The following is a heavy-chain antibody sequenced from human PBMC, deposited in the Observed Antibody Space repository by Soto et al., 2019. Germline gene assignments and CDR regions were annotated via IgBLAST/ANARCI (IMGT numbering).Heavy chain of an antibody. Sequence: SETLSLTCTVSGGSISSGGYYWSWIRQHPGKGLEWIGYIYYSKSTYYNPSLKSRVTISLDTSKNQFSLKLTSVTAADTAVYYCARGSTGYSSSWYRYWGQGTLVTVSS. V-gene: IGHV4-31*03. D-gene: IGHD6-13*01. CDR2: IYYSKST. CDR1: GGSISSGGYY. CDR3: ARGSTGYSSSWYRY. J-gene: IGHJ4*02.